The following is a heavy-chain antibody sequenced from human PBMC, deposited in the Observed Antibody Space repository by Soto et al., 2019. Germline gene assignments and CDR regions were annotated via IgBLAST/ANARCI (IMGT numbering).Heavy chain of an antibody. CDR3: ARAGGRNSGGIDY. J-gene: IGHJ4*02. CDR1: GGTFSSYS. Sequence: QVQLVQSGAEVKKPGSSVKVSCKASGGTFSSYSINWVRQAPGQGLEWMGEIIPIFGTANYAQKFQGRVTITADESTSTAYMELSSLRSADTAVYYCARAGGRNSGGIDYWGQGTLVTVSS. D-gene: IGHD1-26*01. V-gene: IGHV1-69*01. CDR2: IIPIFGTA.